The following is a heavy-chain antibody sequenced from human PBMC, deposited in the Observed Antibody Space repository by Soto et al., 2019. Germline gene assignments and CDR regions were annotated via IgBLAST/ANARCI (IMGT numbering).Heavy chain of an antibody. D-gene: IGHD3-22*01. Sequence: ASVKVSCKASGGTFSSYAISWVRQAPGQGLEWMGGIIPIFGTANYAQKFQGRVTITADESTSTAYMELSSLRSEDTAVYYCARSLTYYYDSSAPPTIEYWGQGTLVTVSS. CDR2: IIPIFGTA. J-gene: IGHJ4*02. CDR1: GGTFSSYA. CDR3: ARSLTYYYDSSAPPTIEY. V-gene: IGHV1-69*13.